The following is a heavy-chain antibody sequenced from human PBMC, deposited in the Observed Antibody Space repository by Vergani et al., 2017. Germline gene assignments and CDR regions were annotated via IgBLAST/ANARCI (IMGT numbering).Heavy chain of an antibody. CDR3: ARLTGASVRLGELLDY. CDR1: GYAITSGYY. D-gene: IGHD3-16*01. V-gene: IGHV4-38-2*01. Sequence: QVHLRESGPGLVRPSETLSLTCGVSGYAITSGYYWGWIRQPPGKGLEWIGSIYHNANTYYKSSLKSRITMSVDTSRNQFSLKLTSVTAADTAVYYCARLTGASVRLGELLDYWGQGTLVTVSS. CDR2: IYHNANT. J-gene: IGHJ4*02.